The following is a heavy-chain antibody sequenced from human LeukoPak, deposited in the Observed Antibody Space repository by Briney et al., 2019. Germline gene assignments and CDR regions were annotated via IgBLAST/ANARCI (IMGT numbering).Heavy chain of an antibody. Sequence: AGGSLRLSCAASGFTFRSSWMHWVRHPPGKGLVWVSRIYSDWSSTTYADSVKGRFTISRDNAKNTLYLQMNSLRAEDTAVYYCAREGQGGSFDYWGQGTLVTVSS. CDR3: AREGQGGSFDY. D-gene: IGHD1-26*01. CDR1: GFTFRSSW. J-gene: IGHJ4*02. V-gene: IGHV3-74*01. CDR2: IYSDWSST.